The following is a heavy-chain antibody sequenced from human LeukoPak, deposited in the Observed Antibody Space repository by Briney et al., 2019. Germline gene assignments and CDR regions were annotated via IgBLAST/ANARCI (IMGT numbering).Heavy chain of an antibody. V-gene: IGHV3-9*01. CDR2: ISWNSGSI. Sequence: PGGSLRLSCAASGFTFDDYAMHWVRQAPGKGLEWVSGISWNSGSIGYADSVKGRFTISRDNAKNTLYLQMNSLRAEDTAVYYCAKDCDASFWSGCCFDYWGQGTLVTVSS. CDR1: GFTFDDYA. D-gene: IGHD3-3*01. J-gene: IGHJ4*02. CDR3: AKDCDASFWSGCCFDY.